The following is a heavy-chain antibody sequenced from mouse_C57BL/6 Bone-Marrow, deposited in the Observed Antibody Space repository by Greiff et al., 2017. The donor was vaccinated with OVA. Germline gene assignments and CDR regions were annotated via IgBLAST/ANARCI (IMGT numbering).Heavy chain of an antibody. CDR2: IDPETGGT. J-gene: IGHJ2*01. D-gene: IGHD2-3*01. CDR1: GYTFTDYE. Sequence: QVQLQQSGAELVRPGASVTLSCKASGYTFTDYEMHWVKQTPVHGLEWIGAIDPETGGTAYNQKFKGKAILTADKSSSTAYMELRSLTSEDAAVDYCTRVIYDGYYDYWGQGTTLTVSS. V-gene: IGHV1-15*01. CDR3: TRVIYDGYYDY.